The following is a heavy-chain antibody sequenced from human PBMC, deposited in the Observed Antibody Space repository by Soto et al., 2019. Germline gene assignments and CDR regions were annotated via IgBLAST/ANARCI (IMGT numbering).Heavy chain of an antibody. Sequence: SVKVSCKASGGTFSSYTINWVRQAPGQGLEWMGRIIPILRMANYAQKFQGRVTITADKSTSTAYMELSSLRSEDTAMYYCARGYYYDSSGYYSNWFDPWG. V-gene: IGHV1-69*02. D-gene: IGHD3-22*01. CDR1: GGTFSSYT. CDR3: ARGYYYDSSGYYSNWFDP. J-gene: IGHJ5*02. CDR2: IIPILRMA.